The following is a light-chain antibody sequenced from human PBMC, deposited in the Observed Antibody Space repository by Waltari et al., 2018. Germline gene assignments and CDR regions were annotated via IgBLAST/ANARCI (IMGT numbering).Light chain of an antibody. V-gene: IGKV1-27*01. J-gene: IGKJ3*01. CDR3: QKYNSAPRGLT. CDR1: QGISNY. CDR2: PAS. Sequence: DIQMTQSPSSLSASVGHRVTITSRASQGISNYLAWYQQKPGKVPKLLIYPASTLQSGVPSRFSGSGSGTDFTLTISSLQPEDVATYYCQKYNSAPRGLTFGPGTKVDIK.